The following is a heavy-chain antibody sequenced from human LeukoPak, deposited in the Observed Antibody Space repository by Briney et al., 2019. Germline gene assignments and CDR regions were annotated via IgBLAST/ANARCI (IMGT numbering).Heavy chain of an antibody. CDR2: ISVSGGST. CDR1: GFTFSSYA. Sequence: AGGSLRLSCAASGFTFSSYAMSWVRQAPGKGLEWVSSISVSGGSTYNADSVKGRFTISRDNSKNTLYLQMNSLRAEDTAVYYCVSYDNAAEHFHHWGQGTLVTVSS. D-gene: IGHD3-22*01. CDR3: VSYDNAAEHFHH. J-gene: IGHJ1*01. V-gene: IGHV3-23*01.